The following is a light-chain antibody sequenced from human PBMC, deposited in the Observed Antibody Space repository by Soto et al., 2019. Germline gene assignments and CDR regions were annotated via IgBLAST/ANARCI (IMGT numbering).Light chain of an antibody. CDR1: QGISSY. V-gene: IGKV1-9*01. Sequence: IQLTQSPSSLSASVGDRVTITCRASQGISSYLAWYQQKPGKAPKLLIYAASTLQSGLPSRFSGSGAGTDCTLTSSSLQPEDFATYYCQQLNSYPRTFGQGTKVEIK. CDR2: AAS. J-gene: IGKJ1*01. CDR3: QQLNSYPRT.